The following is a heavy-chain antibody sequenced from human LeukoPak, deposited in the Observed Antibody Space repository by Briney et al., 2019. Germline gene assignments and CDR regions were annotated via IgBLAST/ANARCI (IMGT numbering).Heavy chain of an antibody. CDR2: IYTSGST. CDR3: ARVAVTGFPYYMDV. J-gene: IGHJ6*03. V-gene: IGHV4-4*07. Sequence: PSETLSLTCTVSGGSISSYYWSWIRQPAGKGLEWIGRIYTSGSTNYNPSLKSRVTMSVDTSKNQFSLKLSSVTAADTAVYYCARVAVTGFPYYMDVWGKGTTVTVSS. CDR1: GGSISSYY. D-gene: IGHD7-27*01.